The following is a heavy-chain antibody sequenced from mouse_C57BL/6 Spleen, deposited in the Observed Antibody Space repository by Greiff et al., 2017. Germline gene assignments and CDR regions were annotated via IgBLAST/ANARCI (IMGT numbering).Heavy chain of an antibody. CDR2: IYPGSGNT. Sequence: VQLQQSGAELVRPGASVKLSCKASGYTFTDYYINWVKQRPGQGLEWISRIYPGSGNTYYNEKFKGKATLTAEKSSSTAYMQLSSLTSEDSAVYFCAGGYDYFDVWGTGTTVTVSA. CDR1: GYTFTDYY. V-gene: IGHV1-76*01. D-gene: IGHD2-2*01. CDR3: AGGYDYFDV. J-gene: IGHJ1*03.